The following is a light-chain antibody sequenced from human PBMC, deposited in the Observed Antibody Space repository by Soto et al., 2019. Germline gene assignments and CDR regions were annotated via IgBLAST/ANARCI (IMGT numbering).Light chain of an antibody. CDR3: QQYSNWPT. V-gene: IGKV3-15*01. CDR2: DAS. J-gene: IGKJ1*01. CDR1: QSVNSN. Sequence: EIVMTQSPATLSVSPGERATLSCRASQSVNSNLAWYQQKPGQAPRLLIYDASTRATGIPDRFSGSGSGTEFTLTITSLQSEDLGIYCCQQYSNWPTFGQGTKVEIK.